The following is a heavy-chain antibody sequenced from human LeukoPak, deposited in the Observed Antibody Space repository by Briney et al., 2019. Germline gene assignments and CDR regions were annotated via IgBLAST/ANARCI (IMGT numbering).Heavy chain of an antibody. Sequence: GESLRLSCAASGFTFSSDSMNWVRQAPRKVLEWVSYISSSSSTIYYADSVKGRFTISRDNAKNSLYLKMNSLRAEDTAVYYCARVFAPNKAFDYWGQGTLVTVSS. D-gene: IGHD3-9*01. V-gene: IGHV3-48*01. CDR1: GFTFSSDS. CDR2: ISSSSSTI. CDR3: ARVFAPNKAFDY. J-gene: IGHJ4*02.